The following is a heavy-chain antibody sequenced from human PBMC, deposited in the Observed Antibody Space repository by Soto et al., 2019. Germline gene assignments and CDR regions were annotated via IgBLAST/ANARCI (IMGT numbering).Heavy chain of an antibody. CDR1: GYTFTGYY. CDR3: ARDHTRRLYYDIVTAHHSWLQP. CDR2: INPNSGGT. V-gene: IGHV1-2*04. D-gene: IGHD3-9*01. J-gene: IGHJ1*01. Sequence: ASVKVSCKAAGYTFTGYYMHWDRQAPGQGLEWMGWINPNSGGTNYAQKFQGWVTMTRDTSISTAYMELSRLRTDDTAVYYCARDHTRRLYYDIVTAHHSWLQPWVQRTLLTL.